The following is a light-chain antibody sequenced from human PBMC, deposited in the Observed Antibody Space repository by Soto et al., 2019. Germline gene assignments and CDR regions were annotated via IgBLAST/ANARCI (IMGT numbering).Light chain of an antibody. Sequence: DIQMTQSPSSLSASIGDRVTLTCRSSQSIGNYLNWYQQKPGKAPSLLIHSASTLQNWVPSRFSGSGSGTEFTFTISGLQPDDVATYYCQASYTTPLTFGQGTRLE. CDR1: QSIGNY. CDR3: QASYTTPLT. V-gene: IGKV1-39*01. J-gene: IGKJ5*01. CDR2: SAS.